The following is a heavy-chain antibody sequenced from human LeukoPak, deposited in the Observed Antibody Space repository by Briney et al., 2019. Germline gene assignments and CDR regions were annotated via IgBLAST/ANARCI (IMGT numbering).Heavy chain of an antibody. CDR1: GGSISSYY. D-gene: IGHD4-17*01. CDR2: IYYSGST. V-gene: IGHV4-59*01. Sequence: SETLSLTCTVSGGSISSYYWSWIRQPPGKGLEWIGCIYYSGSTNYNPSLKSRVTISVDTSKYQFSLKLSSVTTADTAVYYCARGATTTVTTSGFAFDIWGQGTMVPVSS. CDR3: ARGATTTVTTSGFAFDI. J-gene: IGHJ3*02.